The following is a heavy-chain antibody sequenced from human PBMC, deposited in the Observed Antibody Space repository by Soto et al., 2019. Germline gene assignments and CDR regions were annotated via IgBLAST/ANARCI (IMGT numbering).Heavy chain of an antibody. CDR3: AKALYASGPRDY. V-gene: IGHV3-23*01. Sequence: GGSLRLSCAASGFTFSSYAMSWIRQAPGKGLEWVSAIGGSGSSTFYTDSVKGRFTISRDNSKNTLYLQMNSLRVEDTAVYYCAKALYASGPRDYWGQGTLVTVSS. D-gene: IGHD3-10*01. CDR1: GFTFSSYA. CDR2: IGGSGSST. J-gene: IGHJ4*02.